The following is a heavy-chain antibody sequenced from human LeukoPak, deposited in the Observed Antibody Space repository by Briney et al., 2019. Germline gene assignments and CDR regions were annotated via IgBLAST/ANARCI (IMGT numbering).Heavy chain of an antibody. D-gene: IGHD2-15*01. CDR1: GYSISSGYF. CDR3: ARGRVAVSRYCSGGSCYPRSLSWFDP. V-gene: IGHV4-38-2*02. Sequence: SETLSLTCTVSGYSISSGYFWGWIRQPPGKGLECIGTIYHSGSTNYNPSLKSRVTISVDTSKNQFSLKLSSVTAADTAVYYCARGRVAVSRYCSGGSCYPRSLSWFDPWGQGTLVTVSS. J-gene: IGHJ5*02. CDR2: IYHSGST.